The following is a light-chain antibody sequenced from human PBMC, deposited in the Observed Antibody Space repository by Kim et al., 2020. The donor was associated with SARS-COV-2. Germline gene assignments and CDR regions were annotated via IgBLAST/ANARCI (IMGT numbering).Light chain of an antibody. CDR1: SSDVGAYNY. CDR2: DVS. Sequence: QSALTQPASVSGSPGQSITISCTGTSSDVGAYNYVSWYQQHPGKAPKLMIYDVSKRPSGVSDRFSRSKSGNTASLTISGLQAEDEADYHCSSYRSSNTYVFGTGTKVTVL. CDR3: SSYRSSNTYV. J-gene: IGLJ1*01. V-gene: IGLV2-14*03.